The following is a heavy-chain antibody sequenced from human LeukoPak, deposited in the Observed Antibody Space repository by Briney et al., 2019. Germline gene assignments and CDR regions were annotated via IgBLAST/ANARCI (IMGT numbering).Heavy chain of an antibody. CDR2: ISSNGGST. J-gene: IGHJ4*02. Sequence: PGGSLRLSCAASGFTFSSYAMHWVRQAPGKGLEYVSAISSNGGSTYYANSVKGRFTISRDNSKNTLYLQMGSLRAEDMAVYYCARSTQMVGATIRRTTRYFDYWGQGTLVTVSS. V-gene: IGHV3-64*01. CDR1: GFTFSSYA. D-gene: IGHD1-26*01. CDR3: ARSTQMVGATIRRTTRYFDY.